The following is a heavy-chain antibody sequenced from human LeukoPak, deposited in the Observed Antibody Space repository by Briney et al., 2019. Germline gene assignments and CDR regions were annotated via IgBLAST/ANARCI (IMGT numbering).Heavy chain of an antibody. Sequence: ASVKVSCKASGGTFSSYAISWVRQAPGQGLEWMGRIIPILGIANYAQKFQGRVTTTADKSTSTAYMELSSLRSEDTAVYYCARDPLLRFLESYYGMDVWGQGTTVTVSS. CDR3: ARDPLLRFLESYYGMDV. D-gene: IGHD3-3*01. CDR2: IIPILGIA. V-gene: IGHV1-69*04. J-gene: IGHJ6*02. CDR1: GGTFSSYA.